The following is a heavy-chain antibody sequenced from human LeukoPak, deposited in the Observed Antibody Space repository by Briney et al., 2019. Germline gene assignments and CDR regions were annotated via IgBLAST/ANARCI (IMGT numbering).Heavy chain of an antibody. CDR3: ALMVQGVVRY. CDR1: GDSVSSSSAA. V-gene: IGHV6-1*01. Sequence: SQALSLTCAISGDSVSSSSAAWNWIRQSPSRGLEWLGRTYNRSKSYNDYAVSVKSRTTINQDTSKNQFSLQLSSVTPEDTAVYYCALMVQGVVRYWGQGTLVTVSS. J-gene: IGHJ4*02. D-gene: IGHD3-10*01. CDR2: TYNRSKSYN.